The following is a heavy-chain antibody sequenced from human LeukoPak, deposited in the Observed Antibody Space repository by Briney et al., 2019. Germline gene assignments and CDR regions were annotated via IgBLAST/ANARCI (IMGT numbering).Heavy chain of an antibody. CDR2: IYSDNT. CDR1: GFIFSNYA. J-gene: IGHJ4*02. Sequence: PGGTLRLSCAASGFIFSNYAMTWVRQAPGKGLEWVSFIYSDNTHYSDSVKGRFTISRDNSKNTLYLQMNSLRAEDAAVYYCARRAGAYSHPYDYWGQGTLVTVSS. D-gene: IGHD4/OR15-4a*01. V-gene: IGHV3-53*01. CDR3: ARRAGAYSHPYDY.